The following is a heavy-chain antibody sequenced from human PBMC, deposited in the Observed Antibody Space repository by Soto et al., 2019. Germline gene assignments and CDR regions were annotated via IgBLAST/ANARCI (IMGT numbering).Heavy chain of an antibody. CDR2: IWYDGSNK. Sequence: PGGSLRLSCAASGFTFSDYGMHRVRQAPGKGLEWVAVIWYDGSNKSYADSVKGRFTISRDNCKNTLYLQMNSLKAEDTAVYYCARDPLHYDILTGYSPNYFDFWGQGTLVTVSS. J-gene: IGHJ4*02. CDR1: GFTFSDYG. D-gene: IGHD3-9*01. CDR3: ARDPLHYDILTGYSPNYFDF. V-gene: IGHV3-33*01.